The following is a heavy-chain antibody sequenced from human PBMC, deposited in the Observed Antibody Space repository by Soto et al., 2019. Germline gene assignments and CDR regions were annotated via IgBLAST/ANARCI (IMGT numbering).Heavy chain of an antibody. D-gene: IGHD4-17*01. V-gene: IGHV4-34*01. CDR2: INHSGST. CDR1: GGSFSGYY. CDR3: ASTKGENYGDYAPDY. J-gene: IGHJ4*02. Sequence: QVQLQQWGAGLLKPSETLSLTCAVYGGSFSGYYWSWIRQPPGKGLEWIGEINHSGSTHYNPSLKSRVTISVDTSKNQFSLKLSSVTAADTAVYYCASTKGENYGDYAPDYWGQGTLVTVSS.